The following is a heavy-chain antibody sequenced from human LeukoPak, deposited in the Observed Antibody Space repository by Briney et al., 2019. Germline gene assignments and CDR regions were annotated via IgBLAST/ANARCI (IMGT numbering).Heavy chain of an antibody. J-gene: IGHJ5*02. D-gene: IGHD2-15*01. CDR1: GGSFSGYY. CDR3: ARVGDIANWFDP. V-gene: IGHV4-34*09. Sequence: SETLSLTCAVYGGSFSGYYWSWIRQPPGKGLEWIGEINHSGSTNYNPSLKSRVTISVDTSKNQFSLKLSSVTAADTAVYYCARVGDIANWFDPWGQGTLVTVSS. CDR2: INHSGST.